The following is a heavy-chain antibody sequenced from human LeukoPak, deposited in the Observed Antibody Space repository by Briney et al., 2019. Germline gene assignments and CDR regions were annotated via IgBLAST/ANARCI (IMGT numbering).Heavy chain of an antibody. CDR3: ARHAYYYGSGSYRDY. CDR1: GYSFTSYW. V-gene: IGHV5-51*01. Sequence: PGGSLRLSCKGSGYSFTSYWIGWVRQMPGKGLEWMGIIYPGDSDTRYSPSFQGQVTISADKSISTAYLQWCSLKASDTAMYYCARHAYYYGSGSYRDYWGQGTLVTVSS. CDR2: IYPGDSDT. J-gene: IGHJ4*02. D-gene: IGHD3-10*01.